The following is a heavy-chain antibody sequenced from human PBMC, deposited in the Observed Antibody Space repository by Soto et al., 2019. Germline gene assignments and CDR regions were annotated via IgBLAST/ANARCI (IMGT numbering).Heavy chain of an antibody. Sequence: GGSLRLSCAASGFIFNNYAMSWVRQAPGKGLEWVSFISAGGGSPNYADSVKGRFTISRDNSKNMVYLQMNSLRAEDTAVYYCAKDGDCYYFVTGYYLTGQYFDYWGPGTPVTVFS. CDR1: GFIFNNYA. V-gene: IGHV3-23*01. CDR2: ISAGGGSP. J-gene: IGHJ4*02. CDR3: AKDGDCYYFVTGYYLTGQYFDY. D-gene: IGHD3-9*01.